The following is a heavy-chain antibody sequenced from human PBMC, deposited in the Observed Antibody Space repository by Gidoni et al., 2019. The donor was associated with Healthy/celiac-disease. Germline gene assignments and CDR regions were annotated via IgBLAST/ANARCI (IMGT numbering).Heavy chain of an antibody. J-gene: IGHJ5*02. CDR2: IIPIFGTA. CDR1: GGTFSSYA. V-gene: IGHV1-69*01. Sequence: QVQLVQSGAEVKKPGSSVKVSCKASGGTFSSYAISWVRQAPGQGLEWMGGIIPIFGTANYAQKFQGRVTITADESTSTAYMELSSLRSEDTAVYYCASSFTQDYGGTPPDLNWFDPWGQGTLVTVSS. D-gene: IGHD4-17*01. CDR3: ASSFTQDYGGTPPDLNWFDP.